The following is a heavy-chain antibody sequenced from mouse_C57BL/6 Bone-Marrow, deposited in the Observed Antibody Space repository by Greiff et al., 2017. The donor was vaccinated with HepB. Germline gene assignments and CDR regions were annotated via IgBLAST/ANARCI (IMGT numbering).Heavy chain of an antibody. CDR1: GFTFSSYG. CDR3: ASASRYVFPY. V-gene: IGHV5-6*01. J-gene: IGHJ3*01. D-gene: IGHD2-12*01. CDR2: ISSGGSYT. Sequence: EVQGVESGGDLVKPGGSLKLSCAASGFTFSSYGMSWVRQTPDKRLEWVATISSGGSYTYYPDSVKGRFTVSRDNAKNTMYLQMSRLKSEDTAMYSSASASRYVFPYWGQGTRVTVSA.